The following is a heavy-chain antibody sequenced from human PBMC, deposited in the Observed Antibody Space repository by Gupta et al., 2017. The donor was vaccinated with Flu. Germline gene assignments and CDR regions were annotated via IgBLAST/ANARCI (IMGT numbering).Heavy chain of an antibody. CDR1: GPSSCDHY. CDR2: IRIQAKKYTT. CDR3: ARAFTIATDQFDY. D-gene: IGHD3-3*01. Sequence: EVQLVVSWGGFVQPGWFLIPSCAAPGPSSCDHYMDWVRQAPGKGPEWVGRIRIQAKKYTTEYAASVQGRFTISRDDSRNSLHLQMNSLKTEDTAVYYCARAFTIATDQFDYWGQGTLVTVSS. V-gene: IGHV3-72*01. J-gene: IGHJ4*02.